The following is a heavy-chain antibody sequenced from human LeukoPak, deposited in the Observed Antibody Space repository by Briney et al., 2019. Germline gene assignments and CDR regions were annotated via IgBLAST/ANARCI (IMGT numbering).Heavy chain of an antibody. J-gene: IGHJ4*02. CDR3: ARDGAAAVAGAL. CDR1: GFTFKSYW. V-gene: IGHV3-7*04. D-gene: IGHD6-19*01. CDR2: IKQDGSEK. Sequence: PGGSLRLSCAASGFTFKSYWMSWVRQAPGKGLEGVANIKQDGSEKYYVDSVKGRFTISRDNAKNSLYLQMNSLRVEDTAVYYCARDGAAAVAGALWGQGTLVTASS.